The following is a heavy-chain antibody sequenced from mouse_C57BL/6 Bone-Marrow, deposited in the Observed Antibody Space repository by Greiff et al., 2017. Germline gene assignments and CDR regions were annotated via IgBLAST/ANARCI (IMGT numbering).Heavy chain of an antibody. Sequence: QLQQSGAELARPGASVKLSCKASGYTFTSYGISWVKQRTGQGLEWIGEIYPRSGNTYYNEKFKGKATLTADKSSSTAYMELRSLTSEDSAVYFCARGIYYGSSYYFDYWGQGTTLTGSS. CDR2: IYPRSGNT. J-gene: IGHJ2*01. CDR1: GYTFTSYG. CDR3: ARGIYYGSSYYFDY. D-gene: IGHD1-1*01. V-gene: IGHV1-81*01.